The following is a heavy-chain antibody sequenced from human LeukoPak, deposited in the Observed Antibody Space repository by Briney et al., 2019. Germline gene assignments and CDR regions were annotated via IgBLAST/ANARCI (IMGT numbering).Heavy chain of an antibody. Sequence: HSGGSLRLSCAASGFTFTSFGMQWVRQAPGKGLEWVANIKQDGSEKYYVDSVKGRFTISRDNAKNSLYLQMNSLRAEDTAVYYCARDLLGYSNSRWFDPWGQGTLVTVSS. CDR2: IKQDGSEK. V-gene: IGHV3-7*01. D-gene: IGHD4-11*01. CDR3: ARDLLGYSNSRWFDP. CDR1: GFTFTSFG. J-gene: IGHJ5*02.